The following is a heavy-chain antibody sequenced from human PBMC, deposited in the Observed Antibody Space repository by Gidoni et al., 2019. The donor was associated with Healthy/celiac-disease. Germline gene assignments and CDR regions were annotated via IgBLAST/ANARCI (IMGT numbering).Heavy chain of an antibody. V-gene: IGHV4-34*01. Sequence: QVQLQQWGAGLLKPSETLSLTCAVYGGSFSGYYWSWIRQPPGKGLEWIGEINHSGSTNYNPSLKSRVTISVDTSKNQFSLKLSSVTAADTAVYYCARRPKSRYCSSTSCYLTTADNWFDPWGQGTLVTVSS. CDR3: ARRPKSRYCSSTSCYLTTADNWFDP. J-gene: IGHJ5*02. CDR2: INHSGST. CDR1: GGSFSGYY. D-gene: IGHD2-2*01.